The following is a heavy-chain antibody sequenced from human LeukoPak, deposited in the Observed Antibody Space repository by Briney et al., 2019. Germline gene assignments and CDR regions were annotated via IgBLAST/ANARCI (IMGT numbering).Heavy chain of an antibody. J-gene: IGHJ4*02. D-gene: IGHD2-21*01. CDR2: IYYSGST. Sequence: SETLSLTCTVSGGSISGYYWSWIRQPPGKGLEWIGYIYYSGSTNYNPSLKSRVTISVDTSKNQFSLKLSSVTAADTAVYYCAGDSILYYFDYWGQGTLVTVSS. V-gene: IGHV4-59*01. CDR1: GGSISGYY. CDR3: AGDSILYYFDY.